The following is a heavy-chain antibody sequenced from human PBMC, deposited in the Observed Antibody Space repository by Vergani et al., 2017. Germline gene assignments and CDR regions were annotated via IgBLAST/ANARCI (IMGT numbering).Heavy chain of an antibody. V-gene: IGHV4-59*01. CDR2: IYYSGST. Sequence: QVQLQESGPGLVKPSETLSLTCTVSGGSISSYYWSWIRQPPGKGLEWIGYIYYSGSTNYNPSLKSRVTISVDTSKNQFSLKLSSVTAADMAVYYCARGGPGGVYDAFDIWGQGTMVTVSS. D-gene: IGHD3-16*01. CDR3: ARGGPGGVYDAFDI. J-gene: IGHJ3*02. CDR1: GGSISSYY.